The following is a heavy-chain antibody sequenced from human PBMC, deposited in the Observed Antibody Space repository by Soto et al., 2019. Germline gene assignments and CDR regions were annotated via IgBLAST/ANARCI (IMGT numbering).Heavy chain of an antibody. CDR2: VYDSGTT. CDR1: GGSISSHY. V-gene: IGHV4-59*08. CDR3: ARQQSSSWGGLDA. Sequence: PSETLSLTCNVSGGSISSHYWSWIRQPPGKGLEWIGYVYDSGTTNYNPSLKSRVTLSLDTSENHFSLRLRSVTAADTAVYYCARQQSSSWGGLDAWGQGALVTVSS. D-gene: IGHD6-13*01. J-gene: IGHJ4*02.